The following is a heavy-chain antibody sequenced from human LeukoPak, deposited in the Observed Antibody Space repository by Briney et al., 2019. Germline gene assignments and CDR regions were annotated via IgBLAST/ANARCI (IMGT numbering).Heavy chain of an antibody. CDR1: GYSFTAFY. Sequence: ASVKVSCKTSGYSFTAFYIHWVRQAPGQGLEWMGWIHPRRGDTNYAQKFQGRVTMTRDTSISTAYLDLSSLRSDDTAVYYCARDGDYGTGSYYRGCIDSWGQGTPVTVSP. CDR3: ARDGDYGTGSYYRGCIDS. V-gene: IGHV1-2*02. CDR2: IHPRRGDT. J-gene: IGHJ4*02. D-gene: IGHD3-10*01.